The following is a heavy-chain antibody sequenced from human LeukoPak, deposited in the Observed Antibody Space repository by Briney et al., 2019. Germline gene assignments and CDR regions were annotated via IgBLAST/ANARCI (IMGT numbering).Heavy chain of an antibody. CDR1: GFTFSSYA. J-gene: IGHJ3*02. CDR2: ISGSGGST. Sequence: PGGSLRLSCAASGFTFSSYAMSWVRQAPGKGLEWVSAISGSGGSTYYADSVKGRFTISRDNSKNTLYLQMNSLRAEDTAVYYCAKLPRITIFGAGAFDIWGQGTMVTVSS. CDR3: AKLPRITIFGAGAFDI. D-gene: IGHD3-3*01. V-gene: IGHV3-23*01.